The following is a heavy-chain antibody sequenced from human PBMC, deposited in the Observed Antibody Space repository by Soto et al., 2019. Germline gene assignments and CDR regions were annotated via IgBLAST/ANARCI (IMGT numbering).Heavy chain of an antibody. J-gene: IGHJ5*02. Sequence: QLQLQESGSGLVKPSQTLSLTCAVSGGSISSGGYSWSWIRQPPGKGLEWIGYIYHSGSTYYNPSRXSXXTLSGDRSKNQFSLKLSSVTAADTAVYYCARVPSPWGQGTLVTVSS. CDR3: ARVPSP. V-gene: IGHV4-30-2*01. CDR1: GGSISSGGYS. CDR2: IYHSGST.